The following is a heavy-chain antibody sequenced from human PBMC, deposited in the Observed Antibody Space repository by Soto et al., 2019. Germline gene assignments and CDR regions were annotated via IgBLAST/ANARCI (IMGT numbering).Heavy chain of an antibody. CDR2: IYYSGST. Sequence: QLQLQESGPGLVKPSETLSLTCTVSGGSISSSSYYWGWIRQPPGKGPEWIGSIYYSGSTYYNPSLKSRVTISVNTSKNPFSLNLSPVTAADTAVYYCARLIFPQPNPWGQGTLVTVSS. CDR3: ARLIFPQPNP. D-gene: IGHD3-9*01. CDR1: GGSISSSSYY. V-gene: IGHV4-39*01. J-gene: IGHJ5*02.